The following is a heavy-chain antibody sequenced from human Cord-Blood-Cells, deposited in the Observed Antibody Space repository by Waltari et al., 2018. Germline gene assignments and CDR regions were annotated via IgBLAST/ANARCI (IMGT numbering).Heavy chain of an antibody. CDR3: ARQFSSWYDY. V-gene: IGHV3-33*01. J-gene: IGHJ4*02. CDR1: GFTFSSYG. D-gene: IGHD6-13*01. CDR2: IWYDGSNK. Sequence: QVQLVESGGGVVQPGRSMRLSWSASGFTFSSYGLHLVRQAPGKGLEWVAVIWYDGSNKYYADSVKGRFTISRDNSKNTLYLQMNSLRAEDTAVYYCARQFSSWYDYWGQGTLVTVSS.